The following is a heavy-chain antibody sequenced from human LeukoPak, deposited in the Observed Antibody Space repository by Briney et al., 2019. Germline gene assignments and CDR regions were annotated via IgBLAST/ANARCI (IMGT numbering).Heavy chain of an antibody. Sequence: PGGSLRLSCAASGFTFGSYGMHWVRQAPGKGLEWVAVISYDGSNKYYADSVKGRFTISRDNSKNTLYLQMNSLRAEDTAVYYCAKDRSYGYGLFDYWGQGTLVTVSS. CDR2: ISYDGSNK. J-gene: IGHJ4*02. CDR3: AKDRSYGYGLFDY. CDR1: GFTFGSYG. V-gene: IGHV3-30*18. D-gene: IGHD5-18*01.